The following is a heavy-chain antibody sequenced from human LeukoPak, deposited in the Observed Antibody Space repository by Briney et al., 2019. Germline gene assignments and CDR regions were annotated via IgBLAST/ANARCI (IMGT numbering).Heavy chain of an antibody. CDR2: IVVGSGNT. CDR1: GFTFTISA. J-gene: IGHJ6*02. V-gene: IGHV1-58*02. CDR3: AAGITGTTAYYGMDV. D-gene: IGHD1-7*01. Sequence: SVTVSCKASGFTFTISAMQWVRQARGQRLEWIGWIVVGSGNTNYAQKFQERVTITRDMSTSTAYMELSSLRSEDTAVYYCAAGITGTTAYYGMDVWGQGTTVTVSS.